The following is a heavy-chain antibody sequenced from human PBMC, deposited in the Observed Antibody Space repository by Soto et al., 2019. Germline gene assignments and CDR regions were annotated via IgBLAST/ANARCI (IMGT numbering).Heavy chain of an antibody. Sequence: GGSLRLSCTASGFTFTTYAMVWVRQAPGKGLERDSLITGSVFTTYYAVFVKGRFAISRDNSKTTLYLQMNSLRAEDTAVYYCAKDGDRFLEWLSPYTCCDPWGQGTLVTVSS. V-gene: IGHV3-23*01. D-gene: IGHD3-3*01. J-gene: IGHJ5*02. CDR1: GFTFTTYA. CDR3: AKDGDRFLEWLSPYTCCDP. CDR2: ITGSVFTT.